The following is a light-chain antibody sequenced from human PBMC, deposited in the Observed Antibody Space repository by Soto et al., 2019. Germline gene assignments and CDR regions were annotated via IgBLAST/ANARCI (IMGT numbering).Light chain of an antibody. CDR3: QQANSVPYT. J-gene: IGKJ2*01. CDR2: AAS. CDR1: QGINNW. Sequence: DIQMTQSPSSVSASVGDRVTITCRASQGINNWLAWYQEKPGKAPKLLIHAASNLQSGVPSRFSGSGSGTDFTLTISSLQPEDFATYYCQQANSVPYTFGQGTKLEIK. V-gene: IGKV1-12*01.